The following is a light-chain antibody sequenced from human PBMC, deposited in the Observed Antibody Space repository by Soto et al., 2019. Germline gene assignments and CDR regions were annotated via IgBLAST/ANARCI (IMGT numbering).Light chain of an antibody. V-gene: IGKV1-5*03. CDR2: KAS. J-gene: IGKJ1*01. CDR1: QTISSW. CDR3: QHYNSYSEA. Sequence: DIQMTQAPSTLSGPVGDRVTITCRASQTISSWLAWYQQKPGKAPKLLIYKASTLTSGVSSRFSGSRSATEFTLTISSRQPDDFATYYCQHYNSYSEAFGQGTKVDIK.